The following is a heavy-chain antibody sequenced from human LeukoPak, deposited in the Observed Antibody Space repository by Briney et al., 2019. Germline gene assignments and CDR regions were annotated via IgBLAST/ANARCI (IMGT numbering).Heavy chain of an antibody. CDR1: GYAISSGYY. CDR3: ARTRYYYNSRSYGAPYYFDY. J-gene: IGHJ4*02. V-gene: IGHV4-38-2*02. D-gene: IGHD3-10*01. CDR2: IFHDGTT. Sequence: SETLSLTCTVAGYAISSGYYWGWIRQTPVKGLEWIAKIFHDGTTNYNPSLKSRVTISVDTSKNQFSLKLSSVTAADTAVYYCARTRYYYNSRSYGAPYYFDYWGQGTLVTVSS.